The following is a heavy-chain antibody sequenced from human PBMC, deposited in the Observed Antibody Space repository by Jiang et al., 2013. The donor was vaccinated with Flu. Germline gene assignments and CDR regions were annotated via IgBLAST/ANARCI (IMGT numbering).Heavy chain of an antibody. D-gene: IGHD3-9*01. Sequence: SGAEVKKLGSSVKVSCKASGYTFTSYGISWVRQAPGQGLEWMGWISAYNGNTNYAQKLQGRVTMTTDTSTSTAYMELRSLRSDDTAVYYCARDRDTILSYYYYGMDVWGQGTTVTVSS. J-gene: IGHJ6*02. CDR3: ARDRDTILSYYYYGMDV. V-gene: IGHV1-18*01. CDR1: GYTFTSYG. CDR2: ISAYNGNT.